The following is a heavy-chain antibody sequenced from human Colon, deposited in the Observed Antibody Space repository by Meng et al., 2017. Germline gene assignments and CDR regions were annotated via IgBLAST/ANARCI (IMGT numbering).Heavy chain of an antibody. Sequence: EVQLVESGGGLVKPGGSLILSCAVSGFTFRNYNMHWIRQAPGKGLEWVSSISGTTYLYYADSVKGRFTISRDNDKNLLFLQMSSLRAEDTAVYYCARDHDNGWSFGYWGQGILVTVSS. V-gene: IGHV3-69-1*02. CDR1: GFTFRNYN. CDR2: ISGTTYL. D-gene: IGHD6-19*01. CDR3: ARDHDNGWSFGY. J-gene: IGHJ4*02.